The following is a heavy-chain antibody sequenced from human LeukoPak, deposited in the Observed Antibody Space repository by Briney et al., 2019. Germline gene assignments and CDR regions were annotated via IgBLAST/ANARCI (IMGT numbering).Heavy chain of an antibody. Sequence: GGSLRLSCAASGSTFSSYGMHWVRQAPGKGLEWVAFIRYDGSNKYYADSVKGRFTISRDNARNTLYLQMNSLRAEDTAVYYCTRIKWDLTYFDYWGQGTLVTASS. V-gene: IGHV3-30*02. D-gene: IGHD1-26*01. J-gene: IGHJ4*02. CDR3: TRIKWDLTYFDY. CDR1: GSTFSSYG. CDR2: IRYDGSNK.